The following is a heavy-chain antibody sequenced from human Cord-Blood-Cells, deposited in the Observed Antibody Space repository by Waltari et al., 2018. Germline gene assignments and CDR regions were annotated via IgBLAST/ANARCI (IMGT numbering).Heavy chain of an antibody. CDR2: IKQDGSEK. Sequence: EVQLVESGGGSVQPGGSLRLSCAASGFTFSSSWMSWVRQAPGKGLEWVANIKQDGSEKSYVDSGKGRFTISRDNAKNSVYLQMNSLGAEDTAVYYCASGWELLDYWGQGTLVTVSS. CDR1: GFTFSSSW. CDR3: ASGWELLDY. J-gene: IGHJ4*02. D-gene: IGHD1-26*01. V-gene: IGHV3-7*01.